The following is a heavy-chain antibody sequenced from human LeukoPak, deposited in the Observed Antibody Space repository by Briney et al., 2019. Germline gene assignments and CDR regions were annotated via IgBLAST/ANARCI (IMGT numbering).Heavy chain of an antibody. D-gene: IGHD1-1*01. CDR2: IWYVGSNK. J-gene: IGHJ6*04. CDR3: ARGRPYNCNGPYYYYGMDV. Sequence: PARSLRLSCAAAGFTFSSYAMHWVRQAPGKGLEWVAVIWYVGSNKFYADSVKGRFTISRDNCKNTLYLQMNSMRAEDKAMYYCARGRPYNCNGPYYYYGMDVWGKGTRATVSS. CDR1: GFTFSSYA. V-gene: IGHV3-33*01.